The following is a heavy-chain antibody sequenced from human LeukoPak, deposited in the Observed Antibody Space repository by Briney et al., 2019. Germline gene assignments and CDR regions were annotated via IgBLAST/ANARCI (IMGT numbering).Heavy chain of an antibody. CDR1: GFTFSDYY. Sequence: GGSLRLSCAASGFTFSDYYMSWVRQAPGKGLEWVANIKQDGSEKYYVDSVKGRFTISRDNAKNSLYLQMNSLRAEDTAVYYCASEVAYYYYMDVWGKGTTVTISS. CDR2: IKQDGSEK. V-gene: IGHV3-7*01. CDR3: ASEVAYYYYMDV. J-gene: IGHJ6*03.